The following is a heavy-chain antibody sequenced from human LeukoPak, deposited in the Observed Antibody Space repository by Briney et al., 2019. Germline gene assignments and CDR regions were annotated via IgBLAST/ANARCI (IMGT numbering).Heavy chain of an antibody. CDR3: AREGIAAAGQYIIDY. V-gene: IGHV1-2*06. J-gene: IGHJ4*02. D-gene: IGHD6-13*01. Sequence: ASVKVSCKASGYTFTGYYMHWVRQAPGQGLEWMGRINPNSGGTNYAQKFQGRVTMTRDTSISTAYMGLSRLRSDDTAVYYRAREGIAAAGQYIIDYWGQGTLVTVSS. CDR1: GYTFTGYY. CDR2: INPNSGGT.